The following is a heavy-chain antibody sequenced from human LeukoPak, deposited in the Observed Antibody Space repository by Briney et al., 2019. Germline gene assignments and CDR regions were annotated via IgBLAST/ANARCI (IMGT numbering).Heavy chain of an antibody. CDR2: ISRSGDTT. Sequence: GGSLRLSCEASGFTFSNYAMSWVRQAPGKGLEWVSSISRSGDTTYYADSVKGRLTISRDNSKNTLYLQMSSLGAEDTAVYYCARDPEQGLFPYYFDYWGQGTLVTVSS. J-gene: IGHJ4*02. CDR1: GFTFSNYA. CDR3: ARDPEQGLFPYYFDY. D-gene: IGHD1/OR15-1a*01. V-gene: IGHV3-23*01.